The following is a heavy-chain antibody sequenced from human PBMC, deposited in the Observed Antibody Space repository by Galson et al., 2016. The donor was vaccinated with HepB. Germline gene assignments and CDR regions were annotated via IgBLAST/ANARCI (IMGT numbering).Heavy chain of an antibody. CDR1: GFTFSNYG. CDR3: AKDRKPGTVATTASRSGVDV. CDR2: MAFDGSDK. Sequence: SLRLSCAASGFTFSNYGIHWVRQAPGKGLEWVAVMAFDGSDKYYADSVRGRFTISRDNSKDTLYLQMNSLRVEDTAVYYCAKDRKPGTVATTASRSGVDVWGQGATVTVSS. D-gene: IGHD1-1*01. V-gene: IGHV3-30*18. J-gene: IGHJ6*02.